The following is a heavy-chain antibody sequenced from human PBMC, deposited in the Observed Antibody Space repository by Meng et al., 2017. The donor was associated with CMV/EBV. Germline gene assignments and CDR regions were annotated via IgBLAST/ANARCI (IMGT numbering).Heavy chain of an antibody. Sequence: ASVKVSCKASGYTFTSYDINWVRQATGQGLEWMGWMNPNSGNTGYAQKFQGRVTITRDTSISTAYMELSSLRSEDTAVYYCARPTCSTSCYSLNDAFDIWGQGTMVTVSS. J-gene: IGHJ3*02. CDR1: GYTFTSYD. CDR2: MNPNSGNT. V-gene: IGHV1-8*03. D-gene: IGHD2-2*02. CDR3: ARPTCSTSCYSLNDAFDI.